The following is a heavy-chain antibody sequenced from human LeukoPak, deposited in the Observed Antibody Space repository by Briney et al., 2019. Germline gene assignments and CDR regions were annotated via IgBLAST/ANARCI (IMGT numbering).Heavy chain of an antibody. J-gene: IGHJ4*02. D-gene: IGHD3-3*01. Sequence: PSETLSLTCTVSDGSISGYYWSWIRQPPGKGLEWIGHIYDSGSTNYNPSLKSRVTISVDTSKNQFSLKLSSVTAADTAVYYCAREFSWSGFFDYWGQGTLVTVSS. CDR2: IYDSGST. CDR3: AREFSWSGFFDY. CDR1: DGSISGYY. V-gene: IGHV4-59*01.